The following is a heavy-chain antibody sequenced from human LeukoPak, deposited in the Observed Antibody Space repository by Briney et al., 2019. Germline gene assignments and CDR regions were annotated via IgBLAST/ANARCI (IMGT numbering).Heavy chain of an antibody. J-gene: IGHJ3*02. D-gene: IGHD1-26*01. CDR3: ARDYSGSYPDAFDI. V-gene: IGHV3-11*04. CDR1: GFTFSDYY. Sequence: PGGSLSLSCAASGFTFSDYYMSWIRQAPGKGLEWVSYISSSGSTIYYADSVKGRFTISRDNAKNSLYLQMNSLRAEDTAVYYCARDYSGSYPDAFDIWGQGTMVTVSS. CDR2: ISSSGSTI.